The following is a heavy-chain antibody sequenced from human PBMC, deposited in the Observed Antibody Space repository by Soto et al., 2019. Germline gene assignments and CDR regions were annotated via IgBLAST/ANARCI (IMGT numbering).Heavy chain of an antibody. CDR2: ISGSGGST. D-gene: IGHD3-22*01. Sequence: VGSLRLSCAASGFTFSSYAMSWVRQAPGKGLEWVSAISGSGGSTYYADSVKGRFTISRDNSKNTLYLQMNSLRAEDTAVYYCAKDRFYYDSSGYSIYFDYWGQGTLVTVSS. V-gene: IGHV3-23*01. CDR1: GFTFSSYA. J-gene: IGHJ4*02. CDR3: AKDRFYYDSSGYSIYFDY.